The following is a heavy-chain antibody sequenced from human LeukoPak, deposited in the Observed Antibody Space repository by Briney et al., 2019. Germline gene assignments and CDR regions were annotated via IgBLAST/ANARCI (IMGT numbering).Heavy chain of an antibody. J-gene: IGHJ4*02. Sequence: GGSLRLSCAASGFTFSSYSMNWVRQAPGKGLEWVSTIGDTGDRTYYADSVKGRFIISRDNSESTLFLQMNGLRAEDTAIYFCATGAYCDHWGQGTLVTVSS. CDR2: IGDTGDRT. CDR3: ATGAYCDH. CDR1: GFTFSSYS. V-gene: IGHV3-23*01.